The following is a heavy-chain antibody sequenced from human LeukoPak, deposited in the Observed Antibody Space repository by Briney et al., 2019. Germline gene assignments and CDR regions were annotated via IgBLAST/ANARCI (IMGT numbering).Heavy chain of an antibody. J-gene: IGHJ4*02. CDR2: IIPIFGSA. Sequence: ASLKVSCRASGGIFSSYAINWVRQAPGQGLEGMVRIIPIFGSANYAQKFQGRVTITADKSTRTAYMELSSLRSEDTALYYCAKGSRLREGGSYRFWGQGTLVTVSS. CDR1: GGIFSSYA. D-gene: IGHD3-16*02. CDR3: AKGSRLREGGSYRF. V-gene: IGHV1-69*06.